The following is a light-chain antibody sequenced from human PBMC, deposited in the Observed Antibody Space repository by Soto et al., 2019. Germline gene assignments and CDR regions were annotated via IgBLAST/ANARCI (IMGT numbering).Light chain of an antibody. CDR3: SSYLGSSTLSGV. CDR1: TSDIGGYDY. CDR2: DVS. V-gene: IGLV2-14*01. Sequence: QSVLTQPASVSGSPGQSITVPCTGTTSDIGGYDYVAWYQQHPGKAPKLMIYDVSSRPSGVSNRFSGSKSGKTASLTISGLQAEYEADYYCSSYLGSSTLSGVFGTGTKVTVL. J-gene: IGLJ1*01.